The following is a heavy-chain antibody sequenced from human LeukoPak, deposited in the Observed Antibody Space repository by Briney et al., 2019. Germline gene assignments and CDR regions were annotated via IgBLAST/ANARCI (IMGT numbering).Heavy chain of an antibody. CDR1: GFTVSSNY. Sequence: PGGSLRLSCAASGFTVSSNYMSWVRQAPGKGLEWVSVIYSGGSTYYADSVKGRFTISRDNAKNSLYLQMNSLRAEDTAVYYCARDDYGDYDAYYFDYWGQGTLVTVSS. D-gene: IGHD4-17*01. V-gene: IGHV3-66*01. J-gene: IGHJ4*02. CDR2: IYSGGST. CDR3: ARDDYGDYDAYYFDY.